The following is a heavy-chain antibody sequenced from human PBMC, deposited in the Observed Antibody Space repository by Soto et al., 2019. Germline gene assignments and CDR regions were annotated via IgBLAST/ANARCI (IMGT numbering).Heavy chain of an antibody. D-gene: IGHD6-6*01. V-gene: IGHV3-33*01. J-gene: IGHJ5*02. CDR1: GFTFSSYG. Sequence: QVQLVESGGGVVQPGRSLRLSCAASGFTFSSYGMHWVRQAPGKGLEWVAVIWYDGSNKYYADSVKGRFTISRDNSKNTLYLQMNSLRAEDTAVYYCARAQDSIAALIDNWFDPWGQGTLVTVSS. CDR2: IWYDGSNK. CDR3: ARAQDSIAALIDNWFDP.